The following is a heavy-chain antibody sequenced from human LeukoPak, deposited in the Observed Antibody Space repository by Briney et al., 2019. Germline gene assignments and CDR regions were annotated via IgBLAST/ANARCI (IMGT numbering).Heavy chain of an antibody. D-gene: IGHD1-26*01. J-gene: IGHJ3*02. V-gene: IGHV3-33*01. CDR3: AYMGALGAFDI. Sequence: HPGRSLRLSCAASGFTFSSYGMHWVRQAPGKGQEWVAVIWYDGSNKYYADSVKGRFTISRDNSKYTLYLQMNSLRAEDTAVYYCAYMGALGAFDIWGQGTMVTVSS. CDR2: IWYDGSNK. CDR1: GFTFSSYG.